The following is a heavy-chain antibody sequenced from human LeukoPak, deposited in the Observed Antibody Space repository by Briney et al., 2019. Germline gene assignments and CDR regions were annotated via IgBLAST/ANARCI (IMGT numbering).Heavy chain of an antibody. J-gene: IGHJ4*02. CDR1: GFTFSSYG. D-gene: IGHD1-26*01. Sequence: PGGSLRLSCAASGFTFSSYGMSWVRQAPGKGLEWVSAISGSGGSTYYADSVKGRFTISRDNSKNTLYLQMNSLRAEDTAVYYCAKPIETWELKGAFDYWGQGTLVTVSS. V-gene: IGHV3-23*01. CDR2: ISGSGGST. CDR3: AKPIETWELKGAFDY.